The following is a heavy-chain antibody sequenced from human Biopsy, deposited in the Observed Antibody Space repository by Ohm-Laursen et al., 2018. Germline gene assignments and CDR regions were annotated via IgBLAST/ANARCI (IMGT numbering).Heavy chain of an antibody. Sequence: GASVKVSCKASGYTFSGYYMHWVRQAPGQGLEWMGWINPDSGVTNYAQKFQGRVTMTRDTSISTAYMELSRLGSDDTDVYYYARDKYRSWNYFDNWGQGSLVTVSS. CDR1: GYTFSGYY. CDR3: ARDKYRSWNYFDN. V-gene: IGHV1-2*02. D-gene: IGHD6-19*01. J-gene: IGHJ4*02. CDR2: INPDSGVT.